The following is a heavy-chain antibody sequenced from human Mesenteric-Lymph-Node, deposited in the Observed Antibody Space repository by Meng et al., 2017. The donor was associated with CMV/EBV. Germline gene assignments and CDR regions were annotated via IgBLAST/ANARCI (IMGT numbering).Heavy chain of an antibody. Sequence: GESLKISCAASGFTVSSNYMNWVRQAPGKGLEWVSVIYSGGAAYYADSVKGRFTISRDNSKNTLYLQMNSLRAEDTAVYFCARRGQVWGQGTLVTVSS. CDR3: ARRGQV. CDR1: GFTVSSNY. V-gene: IGHV3-53*01. CDR2: IYSGGAA. J-gene: IGHJ4*02.